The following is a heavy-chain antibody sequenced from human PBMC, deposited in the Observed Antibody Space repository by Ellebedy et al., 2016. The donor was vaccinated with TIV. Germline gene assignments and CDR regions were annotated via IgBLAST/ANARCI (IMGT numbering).Heavy chain of an antibody. V-gene: IGHV1-8*03. CDR1: GYTFTSYD. CDR2: MNPNSGNT. D-gene: IGHD3-10*01. J-gene: IGHJ6*02. Sequence: AASVKVSCKASGYTFTSYDINWVRQATGQGLEWMGWMNPNSGNTGYAQKFQGRVTITRNTSIGTAYMELSSLGSEDTAVYYCARVYGSGSYLYYYYGMDVWGQGTTVTVSS. CDR3: ARVYGSGSYLYYYYGMDV.